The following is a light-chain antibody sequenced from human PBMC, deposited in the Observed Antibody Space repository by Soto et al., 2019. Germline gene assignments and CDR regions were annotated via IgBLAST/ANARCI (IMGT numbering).Light chain of an antibody. CDR1: QYINNY. Sequence: DIQMTQSPSSLAASVVDRLTIAFRASQYINNYVNWYQQKPGKAPKSLIYTASNLETGVPARFRGSGSGTDFTLTINSLQPEDSATYYCAQTYNCPRPFGQRTKVAI. CDR3: AQTYNCPRP. CDR2: TAS. V-gene: IGKV1-39*01. J-gene: IGKJ1*01.